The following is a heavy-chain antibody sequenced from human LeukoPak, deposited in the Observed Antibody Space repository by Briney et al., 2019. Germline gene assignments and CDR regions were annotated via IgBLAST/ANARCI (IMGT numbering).Heavy chain of an antibody. CDR2: ISSSGTYT. Sequence: GGSLRLSCAASGVTFSSYAMSWVRQTPGKGLEWVSSISSSGTYTFYADSVKGRFSISRDNAKDSLYLQMSSLRAEDTAIYYCARWAQYQLLYSFNYGMDVWGQGTAVTVSS. CDR3: ARWAQYQLLYSFNYGMDV. J-gene: IGHJ6*02. CDR1: GVTFSSYA. D-gene: IGHD2-2*02. V-gene: IGHV3-21*01.